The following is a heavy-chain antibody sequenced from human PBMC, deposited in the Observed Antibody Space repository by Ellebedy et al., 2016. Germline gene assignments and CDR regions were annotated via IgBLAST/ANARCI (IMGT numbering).Heavy chain of an antibody. J-gene: IGHJ3*02. V-gene: IGHV4-61*02. CDR3: ARGPEGSSSLGGNDAFDI. D-gene: IGHD6-6*01. Sequence: SETLSLTXTVSGGSISSGGYYWSWIRQHPGKGLEWIGRIYTSGSTNYNPSLKSRVTMSVDTSKNQFSLKLSSVTAADTAVYYCARGPEGSSSLGGNDAFDIWGQGTMVTVSS. CDR2: IYTSGST. CDR1: GGSISSGGYY.